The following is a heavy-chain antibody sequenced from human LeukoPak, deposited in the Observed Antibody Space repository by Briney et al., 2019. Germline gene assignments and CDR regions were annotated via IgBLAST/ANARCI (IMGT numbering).Heavy chain of an antibody. J-gene: IGHJ6*02. Sequence: GGSLRLSCAASGFTVSSNYMSWVRQAPGKGLEWVSVIYSDGRAYYADSVKGRFSISRDNAKNSLYLQMNTLRVEDTAVYYCTRDLMDYDVSTGLHHYYMDVWGQGTTVTVSS. D-gene: IGHD3-9*01. CDR1: GFTVSSNY. CDR3: TRDLMDYDVSTGLHHYYMDV. V-gene: IGHV3-53*01. CDR2: IYSDGRA.